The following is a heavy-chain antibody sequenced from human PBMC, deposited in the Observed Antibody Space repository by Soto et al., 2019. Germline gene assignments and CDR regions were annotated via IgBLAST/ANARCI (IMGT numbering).Heavy chain of an antibody. CDR2: IFSNDEK. CDR3: ARIKEVRSLEGISKRYSYGTFDY. J-gene: IGHJ4*02. D-gene: IGHD5-18*01. CDR1: GFSLSNARMG. V-gene: IGHV2-26*01. Sequence: SGPTLVNPTETLTLTCTVSGFSLSNARMGVSWIRQPPGKALEWLAHIFSNDEKSYSTSLKSRLTISKDTSKSQVVLTMTNMDPVDTATYYCARIKEVRSLEGISKRYSYGTFDYWGQGTLVTVSS.